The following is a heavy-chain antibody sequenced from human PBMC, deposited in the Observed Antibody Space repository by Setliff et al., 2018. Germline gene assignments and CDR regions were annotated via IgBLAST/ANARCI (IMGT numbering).Heavy chain of an antibody. Sequence: ASVKVSCKASGYIFNAFGINWMRRAPGQGLEWIGWISPYNGDTKYAQNLQGRVTLTTDTSTSTAYVEVRSLRSDDTAVYYCARSPPNRGVGQGHHMDVWGKGTTVTVSS. CDR2: ISPYNGDT. V-gene: IGHV1-18*01. D-gene: IGHD1-26*01. CDR1: GYIFNAFG. J-gene: IGHJ6*03. CDR3: ARSPPNRGVGQGHHMDV.